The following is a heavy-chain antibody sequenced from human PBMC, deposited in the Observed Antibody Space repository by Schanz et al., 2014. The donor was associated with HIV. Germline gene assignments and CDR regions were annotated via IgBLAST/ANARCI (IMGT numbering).Heavy chain of an antibody. V-gene: IGHV3-9*01. J-gene: IGHJ6*02. CDR3: ARDYYYSIDV. CDR1: GFTFDDYV. CDR2: ISWKSDSI. Sequence: QLVESGGALVKPGGSLRLSCAASGFTFDDYVMHWVRQAPGKGLEWVSGISWKSDSIGYADSVKGRFTISRDNAKNTLYLQMHSLRVEDTAVYFCARDYYYSIDVWGQGTTVIVSS.